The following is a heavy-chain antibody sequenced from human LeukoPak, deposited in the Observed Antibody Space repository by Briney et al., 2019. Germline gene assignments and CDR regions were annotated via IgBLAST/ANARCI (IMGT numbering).Heavy chain of an antibody. Sequence: GGSLRLSCAASGFTFSSYSMNWVRQAPGKGLEWVSYISSSSTIYYADSVKGRFTISRDNAKNPLYLQMNSLRAEDTAVYYCAELGITMIGGVWGKGTTVTISS. CDR1: GFTFSSYS. J-gene: IGHJ6*04. D-gene: IGHD3-10*02. CDR2: ISSSSTI. V-gene: IGHV3-48*01. CDR3: AELGITMIGGV.